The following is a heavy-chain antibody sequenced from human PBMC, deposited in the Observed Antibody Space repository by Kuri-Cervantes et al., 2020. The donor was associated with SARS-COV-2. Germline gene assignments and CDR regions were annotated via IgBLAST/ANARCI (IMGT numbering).Heavy chain of an antibody. Sequence: GESLKISCAASGFTFSSYGMHWVRQAPGRGLEWVAVIWYDGSNKYYADSVKGRFTISRDNSKNTLYLQMNSLRAEDTAVYYCAREEYSSSWQTYYSDYWGQGTLVTVSS. D-gene: IGHD6-13*01. CDR1: GFTFSSYG. CDR3: AREEYSSSWQTYYSDY. CDR2: IWYDGSNK. V-gene: IGHV3-33*01. J-gene: IGHJ4*02.